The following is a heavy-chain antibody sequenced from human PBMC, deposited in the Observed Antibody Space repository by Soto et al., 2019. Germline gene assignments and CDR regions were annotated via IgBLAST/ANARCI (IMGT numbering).Heavy chain of an antibody. J-gene: IGHJ5*02. CDR1: GGSITDYS. V-gene: IGHV4-4*07. D-gene: IGHD2-21*02. CDR2: IFSSGST. Sequence: LSLTCTVSGGSITDYSWVWIRQPAGKGLEWIGRIFSSGSTNYNSSLKGRITMSLDTSKNQFSLKLNSATATDTAVYFCARDQGVVVTADNWFDPWGQGILVTVSS. CDR3: ARDQGVVVTADNWFDP.